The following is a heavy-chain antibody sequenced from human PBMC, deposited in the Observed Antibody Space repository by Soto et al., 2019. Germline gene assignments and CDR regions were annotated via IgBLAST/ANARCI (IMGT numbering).Heavy chain of an antibody. CDR2: IYYSDN. D-gene: IGHD5-18*01. J-gene: IGHJ4*01. V-gene: IGHV4-59*01. CDR1: GNSISSFH. CDR3: VLGGYNYVRAFDL. Sequence: PSQTLSRTCNLSGNSISSFHLSCIPQPPGKGLEWIVYIYYSDNYYNPSLTSRVSMSLEKSKNQSSLHLQSVTAADPALYCCVLGGYNYVRAFDLSGNGTRVTLAS.